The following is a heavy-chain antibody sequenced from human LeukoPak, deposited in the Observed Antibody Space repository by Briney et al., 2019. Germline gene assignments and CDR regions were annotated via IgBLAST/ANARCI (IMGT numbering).Heavy chain of an antibody. D-gene: IGHD2-15*01. CDR2: ISGSGGST. Sequence: GGSLRLSCAASGFTFSSYAMSWVRQAPGKGLEWVSIISGSGGSTYYVDSVKGRFTISRDNSKNTLYLQMNSLRAEDTAVYYCAKSLGSIDIDYYFDYWGQGTLVTVSS. V-gene: IGHV3-23*01. CDR3: AKSLGSIDIDYYFDY. CDR1: GFTFSSYA. J-gene: IGHJ4*02.